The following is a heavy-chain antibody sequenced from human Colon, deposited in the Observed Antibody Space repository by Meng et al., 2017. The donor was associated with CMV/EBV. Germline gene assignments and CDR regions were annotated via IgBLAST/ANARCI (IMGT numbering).Heavy chain of an antibody. CDR3: ASHDFWSGLTVDV. Sequence: GESLKISCAASGFTFSSYEMNWVRQAPGKGLEWVSYISNSGSTTYYADSVKGRFTISRDNAKNSLYLQMNSLGAEDTAVYYCASHDFWSGLTVDVWGQGTTVTVSS. CDR2: ISNSGSTT. V-gene: IGHV3-48*03. CDR1: GFTFSSYE. J-gene: IGHJ6*02. D-gene: IGHD3-3*01.